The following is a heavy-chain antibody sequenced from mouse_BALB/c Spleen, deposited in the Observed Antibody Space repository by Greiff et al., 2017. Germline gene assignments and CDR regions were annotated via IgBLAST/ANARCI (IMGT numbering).Heavy chain of an antibody. CDR1: GFTFSDYY. Sequence: EVHVVESGGGLVKPGGSLKLSCAASGFTFSDYYMYWVRQTPEKRLEWVATISDGGSYTYYPDSVKGRFTISRDNAKNNLYLQMSSLKSEDTAMYYCARGYFYFDYWGQGTTLTVSS. CDR2: ISDGGSYT. CDR3: ARGYFYFDY. J-gene: IGHJ2*01. V-gene: IGHV5-4*02.